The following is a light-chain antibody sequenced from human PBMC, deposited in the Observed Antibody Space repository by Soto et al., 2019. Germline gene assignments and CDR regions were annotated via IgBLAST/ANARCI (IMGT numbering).Light chain of an antibody. V-gene: IGKV1-5*01. CDR2: AGS. Sequence: DIQMTQSPSSLSASVGDRVTITCRASQSISIYLNWYQQKPGKAPILLVYAGSSLQGGVPSRFGGSGSGTEFTLTISSLQPDDFATYYCQQYNSYWTFGQGTKVDIK. CDR1: QSISIY. CDR3: QQYNSYWT. J-gene: IGKJ1*01.